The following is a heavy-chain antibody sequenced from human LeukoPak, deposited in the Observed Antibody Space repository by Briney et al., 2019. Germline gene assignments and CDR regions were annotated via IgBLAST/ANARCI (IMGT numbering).Heavy chain of an antibody. CDR2: IEYEGGNNK. Sequence: PGGSLRLSCVASGFTFSTYGMHWVRQAPGKGLEWVAFIEYEGGNNKYYADSVKGRFTISRDNSKNTLYLQMNSLRAEDTAVYYCAKPAYSSGWRPNYNWFDPWGQGTLVTVSS. CDR1: GFTFSTYG. CDR3: AKPAYSSGWRPNYNWFDP. V-gene: IGHV3-30*02. D-gene: IGHD6-19*01. J-gene: IGHJ5*02.